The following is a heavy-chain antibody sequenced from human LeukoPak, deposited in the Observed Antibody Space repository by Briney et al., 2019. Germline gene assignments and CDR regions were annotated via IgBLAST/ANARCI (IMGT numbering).Heavy chain of an antibody. D-gene: IGHD5-12*01. J-gene: IGHJ4*02. V-gene: IGHV3-33*03. CDR3: ARAVGYVSGDADS. CDR2: NK. Sequence: NKYYAESVNGRFIITRDNTKKTQYLLMNSPGVEDTAVYYCARAVGYVSGDADSWGQGALVTVSS.